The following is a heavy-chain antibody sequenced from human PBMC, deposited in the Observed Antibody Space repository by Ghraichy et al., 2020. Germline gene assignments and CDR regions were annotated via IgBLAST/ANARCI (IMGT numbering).Heavy chain of an antibody. J-gene: IGHJ4*02. Sequence: LTCAASGFTFSSYAMSWVRQAPGKGLEWVSAISGSGGSTYYADSVKGRFTISRDNSKNTLYLQMNSLRAEDTAVYYCAHLEAYYDSSGYYFDYWGQGTLVTVSS. CDR2: ISGSGGST. CDR3: AHLEAYYDSSGYYFDY. V-gene: IGHV3-23*01. CDR1: GFTFSSYA. D-gene: IGHD3-22*01.